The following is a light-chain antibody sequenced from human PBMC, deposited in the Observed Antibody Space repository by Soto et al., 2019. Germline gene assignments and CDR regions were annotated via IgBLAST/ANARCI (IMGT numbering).Light chain of an antibody. Sequence: EIVLTQSPATLSLSPGERATLSCRASQSVSSYLAWYQQKPGQAPGLLIYDASNRATGIPARFSGSGSVTDFTLTIRSLEPEDFAVYYCQQRSNWPYTFGQGTKLEIK. CDR3: QQRSNWPYT. CDR2: DAS. CDR1: QSVSSY. J-gene: IGKJ2*01. V-gene: IGKV3-11*01.